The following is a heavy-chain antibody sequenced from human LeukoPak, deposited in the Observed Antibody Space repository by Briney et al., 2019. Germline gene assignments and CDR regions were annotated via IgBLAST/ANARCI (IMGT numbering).Heavy chain of an antibody. V-gene: IGHV3-9*01. CDR1: GFTFDDYA. D-gene: IGHD3-3*01. CDR2: ISWNSGSI. J-gene: IGHJ4*02. Sequence: PGGSLRLSCAASGFTFDDYAMHWVRQAPGKGLEWVSGISWNSGSIGYADSVKGRFTISRDNAKNSLYLQMNSLRAEDTALYYCGKNPFPKKTYDFWSGYWSSFDYWGQGTLVTVSS. CDR3: GKNPFPKKTYDFWSGYWSSFDY.